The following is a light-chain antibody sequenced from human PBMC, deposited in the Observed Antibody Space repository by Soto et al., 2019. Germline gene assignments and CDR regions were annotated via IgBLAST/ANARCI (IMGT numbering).Light chain of an antibody. Sequence: DIQMTQSPSSLSASVGDRVTITFRASQSISSYLNWYQQKPGKAPKLLIYAASSLQSGVPSRFSGSGSGTDFTLTISSLQPEDFATYYCQQSYSTPPWTFGQRTKVAIK. J-gene: IGKJ1*01. V-gene: IGKV1-39*01. CDR1: QSISSY. CDR2: AAS. CDR3: QQSYSTPPWT.